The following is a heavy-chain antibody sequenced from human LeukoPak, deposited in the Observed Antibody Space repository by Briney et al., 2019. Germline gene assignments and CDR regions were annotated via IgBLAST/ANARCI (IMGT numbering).Heavy chain of an antibody. J-gene: IGHJ6*02. CDR2: ISYDGSNK. CDR3: AKDLGYGMDV. V-gene: IGHV3-30*18. CDR1: GFTFSSYG. D-gene: IGHD1-26*01. Sequence: PGGSLRLSCAASGFTFSSYGMHWVRQAPGKGLVWVAVISYDGSNKYYADSVKGRFTISRDNSKNTLYLQMNSLRAEDTAVYYCAKDLGYGMDVWGQGTTVTVSS.